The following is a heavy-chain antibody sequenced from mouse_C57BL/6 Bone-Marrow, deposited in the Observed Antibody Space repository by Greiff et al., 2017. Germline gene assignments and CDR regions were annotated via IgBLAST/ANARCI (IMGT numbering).Heavy chain of an antibody. CDR3: ARGQLRLQGWFAY. J-gene: IGHJ3*01. CDR2: ISDGGSYT. V-gene: IGHV5-4*01. CDR1: GFTFSSYA. Sequence: EVQGVESGGGLVKPGGSLKLSCAASGFTFSSYAMSWVRQTPEKRLEWVATISDGGSYTYYPDNVKGRFTISRDNAKNNLYLQMSHLKSEDTAMYYCARGQLRLQGWFAYWGQGTLVTVSA. D-gene: IGHD3-2*02.